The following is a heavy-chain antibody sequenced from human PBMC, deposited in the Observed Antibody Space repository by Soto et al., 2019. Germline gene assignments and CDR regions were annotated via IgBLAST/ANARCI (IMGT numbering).Heavy chain of an antibody. CDR3: ARGPTVYCSGGSCYSKRYFQH. V-gene: IGHV4-34*01. Sequence: SETLSLTCAVYGGSFSGYYWSWIRQPPGKGLEWIGEINHSGSTNYNPSLKSRVTISVDTSKNQFSLKLSSVTAADTAVYYCARGPTVYCSGGSCYSKRYFQHWGQGTLVTVSS. D-gene: IGHD2-15*01. J-gene: IGHJ1*01. CDR1: GGSFSGYY. CDR2: INHSGST.